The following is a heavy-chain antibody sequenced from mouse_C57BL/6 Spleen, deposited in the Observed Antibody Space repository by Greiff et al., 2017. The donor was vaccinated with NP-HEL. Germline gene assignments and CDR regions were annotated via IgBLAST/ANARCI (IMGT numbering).Heavy chain of an antibody. V-gene: IGHV1-82*01. CDR2: IYPGGGDT. D-gene: IGHD2-5*01. CDR3: ARSSYYSNPAY. Sequence: QVQLQQSGPELVKPGASVKISCKASGYAFSSSWMNWVKQRPGKGLEWIGRIYPGGGDTNYNGKFKGKATLTADKSSSTAYMQLSSLTSEDSAVYFCARSSYYSNPAYWGQGTLVTVSA. CDR1: GYAFSSSW. J-gene: IGHJ3*01.